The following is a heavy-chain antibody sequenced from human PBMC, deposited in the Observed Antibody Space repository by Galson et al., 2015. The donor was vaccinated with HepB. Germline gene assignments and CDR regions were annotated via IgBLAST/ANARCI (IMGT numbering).Heavy chain of an antibody. CDR3: TTGDGY. CDR2: TTSQTSGGTR. D-gene: IGHD3-3*01. Sequence: SLRLSCAASGFTFSGAWMSWVRQAPGKGLEWVGFTTSQTSGGTRDYAAPVKGRFTISRDDSASTLYLQMNSLKIEDTAVYYCTTGDGYWGQGTLVTVSS. J-gene: IGHJ4*02. CDR1: GFTFSGAW. V-gene: IGHV3-15*01.